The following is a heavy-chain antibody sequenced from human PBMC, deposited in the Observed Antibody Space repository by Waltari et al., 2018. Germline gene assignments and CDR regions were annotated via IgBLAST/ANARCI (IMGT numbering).Heavy chain of an antibody. V-gene: IGHV4-59*11. CDR2: IYYSGST. CDR1: GGSISSHY. Sequence: QVQLQESGPGLVKPSETLSLTCTVSGGSISSHYWSWIRQPPGKGLEWIGYIYYSGSTNYNPALKSRVTISVDTSKNQFSLKLSSVTAADTAVYYCAREELPSVYWGQG. CDR3: AREELPSVY. D-gene: IGHD1-7*01. J-gene: IGHJ4*02.